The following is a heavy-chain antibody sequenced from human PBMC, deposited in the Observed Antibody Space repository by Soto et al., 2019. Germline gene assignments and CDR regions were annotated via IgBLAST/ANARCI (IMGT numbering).Heavy chain of an antibody. CDR2: INHSGNT. Sequence: LRLSCAASGFTFRRYWMSWVRQAPGKGLEWIGEINHSGNTNYNPSLESRVTISVDTSKNQFSLRLSSVTAADTAVYYCARRNYLDYWGQGTLVTVSS. CDR1: GFTFRRYW. J-gene: IGHJ4*02. D-gene: IGHD3-10*01. V-gene: IGHV4-34*01. CDR3: ARRNYLDY.